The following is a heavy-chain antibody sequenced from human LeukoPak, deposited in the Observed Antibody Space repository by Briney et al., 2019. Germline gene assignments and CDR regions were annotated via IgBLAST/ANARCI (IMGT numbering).Heavy chain of an antibody. J-gene: IGHJ4*02. CDR3: ARDPDPLGYCSSTSCYDRIDYFDY. Sequence: GGSLRLSCAASGFTFSDYYMSWIRQAPGKGLEWVSYISSSGSTIYYADSVKGRFTISRDNAKNSLYLQMNSLRAEDTAVYYCARDPDPLGYCSSTSCYDRIDYFDYWGQGTLVTVSS. D-gene: IGHD2-2*01. CDR2: ISSSGSTI. V-gene: IGHV3-11*04. CDR1: GFTFSDYY.